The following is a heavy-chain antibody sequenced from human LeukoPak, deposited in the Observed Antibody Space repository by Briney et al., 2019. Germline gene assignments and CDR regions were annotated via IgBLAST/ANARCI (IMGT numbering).Heavy chain of an antibody. CDR1: GGSVSSSNW. CDR3: GRGGGGYGSGSYWLDC. CDR2: IYHSGST. J-gene: IGHJ4*02. Sequence: PSETLSLTCAVSGGSVSSSNWWSWVRQPPGKGLEWIGEIYHSGSTNSNPSLRSRVTISVDKSKNQFSLNLSSVTAADTAVYFCGRGGGGYGSGSYWLDCWGQGTLVTVSS. V-gene: IGHV4-4*02. D-gene: IGHD3-10*01.